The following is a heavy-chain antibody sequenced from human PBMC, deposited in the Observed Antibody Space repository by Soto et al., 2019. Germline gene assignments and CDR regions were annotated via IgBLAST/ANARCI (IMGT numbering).Heavy chain of an antibody. CDR2: IDHDGPT. J-gene: IGHJ4*02. CDR3: VRDSHGDY. CDR1: GFTFSNYW. Sequence: EVQLVESGGGLVQPGGSLRLSCAGSGFTFSNYWMHWVRQAPGKGLEWVSRIDHDGPTDYADSVRGRFTISRDNAENTLYLQMTMLRTEDTAVYYCVRDSHGDYWGQGTLVTVSS. V-gene: IGHV3-74*01.